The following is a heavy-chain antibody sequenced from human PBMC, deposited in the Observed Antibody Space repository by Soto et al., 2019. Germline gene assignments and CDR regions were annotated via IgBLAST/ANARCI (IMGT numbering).Heavy chain of an antibody. D-gene: IGHD3-22*01. CDR1: GYTLTELS. CDR3: ARGGYFDSSNYLAY. CDR2: FDPEDGET. Sequence: ASVKVSCKVSGYTLTELSMHWVRQAPGKGLEWMGGFDPEDGETIYSQKFQGIVIIERDTSASTAYMELSSLRSEDTAVYYCARGGYFDSSNYLAYWGLGTLVTVSA. V-gene: IGHV1-24*01. J-gene: IGHJ4*02.